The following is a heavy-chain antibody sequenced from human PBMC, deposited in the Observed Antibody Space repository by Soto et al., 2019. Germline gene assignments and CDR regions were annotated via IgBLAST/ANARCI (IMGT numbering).Heavy chain of an antibody. CDR3: ARASTVTNFDI. Sequence: QVQLQQWGAGLLKPSETLSRTCAVYSGSFSAYSWTWIRQPPGKGLEWIGEINHSGGTNYNPSLKSRVTISVDTSKNQFSLKLNSVTAADTAVYYCARASTVTNFDIWDQGTMVTVSS. CDR1: SGSFSAYS. D-gene: IGHD4-17*01. J-gene: IGHJ3*02. CDR2: INHSGGT. V-gene: IGHV4-34*02.